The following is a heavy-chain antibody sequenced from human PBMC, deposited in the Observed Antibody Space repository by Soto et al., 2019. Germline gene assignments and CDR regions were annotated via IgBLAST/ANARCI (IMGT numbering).Heavy chain of an antibody. Sequence: ASMKDSCTAPGYTFTGYYVHWVRQAHGPGPEWMRWTNPSRWDTYLQQTVQGRITMNSDTSIGTAYVELRGRGTGDTAEYYCAKGGVIVAAGTTVYLYNAMDVWEQWTTGTVSA. D-gene: IGHD1-26*01. CDR3: AKGGVIVAAGTTVYLYNAMDV. J-gene: IGHJ6*01. CDR2: TNPSRWDT. V-gene: IGHV1-2*02. CDR1: GYTFTGYY.